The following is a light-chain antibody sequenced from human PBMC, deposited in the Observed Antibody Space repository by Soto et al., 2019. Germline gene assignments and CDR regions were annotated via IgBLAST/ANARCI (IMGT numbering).Light chain of an antibody. J-gene: IGKJ1*01. Sequence: EIVMTQSQATLSFSPGDRATVSCRASQRVSSNLSWYLQKPGQAPRLLIYGASTRATGIPARFRGRGSGTDFTLIISRLEPDNFAVYYCHPYDSRTFAQATKVDIK. CDR1: QRVSSN. CDR2: GAS. CDR3: HPYDSRT. V-gene: IGKV3-15*01.